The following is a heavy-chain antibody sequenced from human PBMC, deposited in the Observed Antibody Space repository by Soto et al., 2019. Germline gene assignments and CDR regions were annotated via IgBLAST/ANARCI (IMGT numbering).Heavy chain of an antibody. Sequence: SVKVSCKASGFTFTSSAVQWVRQARGQRLEWIGWIVVGSGNTNYAQKFQERVTIARDMSTSTAYMELSSLRSEDTAVYYCATRSRPLYYYYGMDVWGQGTTVTSP. V-gene: IGHV1-58*01. CDR2: IVVGSGNT. J-gene: IGHJ6*02. CDR3: ATRSRPLYYYYGMDV. CDR1: GFTFTSSA.